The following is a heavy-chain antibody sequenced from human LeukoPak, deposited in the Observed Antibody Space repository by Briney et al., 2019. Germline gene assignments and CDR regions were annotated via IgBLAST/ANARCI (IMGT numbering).Heavy chain of an antibody. CDR1: GYTFTSYG. D-gene: IGHD6-13*01. CDR2: FDPEDGET. J-gene: IGHJ5*02. CDR3: ATFSLGGIAAAGTWRRRRPNWFDP. Sequence: VASVKVSCKASGYTFTSYGISWGRQAPGKGLEWMGGFDPEDGETIYAQKFQGRVTMTEDTSTDTAYMELSSLRSEDTAVYYCATFSLGGIAAAGTWRRRRPNWFDPWGQGTLVTVSS. V-gene: IGHV1-24*01.